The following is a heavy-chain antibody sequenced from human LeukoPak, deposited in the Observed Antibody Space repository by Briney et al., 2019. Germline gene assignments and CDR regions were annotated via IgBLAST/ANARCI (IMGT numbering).Heavy chain of an antibody. Sequence: SETLSLTCTVSGGSISSSSYYWGWIRQPPGKGLEWIGSIYYSGSTYYNPSLKSRVTISVDTSKNQFSLKLSSVTAADTAVYYCARDGYGDSPDYWGQGTLVTVSS. V-gene: IGHV4-39*07. CDR2: IYYSGST. CDR3: ARDGYGDSPDY. D-gene: IGHD4-17*01. CDR1: GGSISSSSYY. J-gene: IGHJ4*02.